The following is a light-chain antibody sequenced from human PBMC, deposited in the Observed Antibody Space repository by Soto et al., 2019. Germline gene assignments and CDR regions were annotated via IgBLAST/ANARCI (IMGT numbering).Light chain of an antibody. CDR3: QQSFSPLPIT. Sequence: IQMSQSPSSLSASVGDRVTITCRASQNIFNYVNWYQQKPGKAPRLLIFTASSLRGGVPSRFSGSGSGTDFTLTINTLQSEDFATYFCQQSFSPLPITFGQGTRLEIK. CDR1: QNIFNY. V-gene: IGKV1-39*01. J-gene: IGKJ5*01. CDR2: TAS.